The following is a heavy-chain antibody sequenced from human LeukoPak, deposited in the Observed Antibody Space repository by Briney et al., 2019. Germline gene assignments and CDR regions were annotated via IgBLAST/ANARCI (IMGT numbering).Heavy chain of an antibody. Sequence: PGRSLRLSCAASGFTFSSYAMHWVRQAPGKGLEYVSAISSNGGSTYYANSVKGRFTISRDNSKNTLYLQMGSLRAEDMAVYYCAREEFRGHYSSWGQGTLVTVSS. J-gene: IGHJ4*02. CDR3: AREEFRGHYSS. CDR2: ISSNGGST. CDR1: GFTFSSYA. D-gene: IGHD5-12*01. V-gene: IGHV3-64*01.